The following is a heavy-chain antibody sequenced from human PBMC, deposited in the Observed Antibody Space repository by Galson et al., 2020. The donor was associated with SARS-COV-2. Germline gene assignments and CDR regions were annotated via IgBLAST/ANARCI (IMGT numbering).Heavy chain of an antibody. CDR1: DASISDYY. D-gene: IGHD5-12*01. CDR2: IYYSENDNENI. J-gene: IGHJ4*02. CDR3: ASAGYTTDPFDY. Sequence: SQTLSLTCTVSDASISDYYWSWIRQAPGQGLEWIGYIYYSENDNENISYNPSLKSRVTISVDASRKQVSLKLGSVTAADTAIYFCASAGYTTDPFDYWGQGTLVTVSS. V-gene: IGHV4-59*01.